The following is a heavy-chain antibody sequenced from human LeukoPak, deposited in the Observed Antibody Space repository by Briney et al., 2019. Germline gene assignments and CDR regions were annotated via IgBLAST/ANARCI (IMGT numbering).Heavy chain of an antibody. CDR1: GASFSGYY. V-gene: IGHV4-34*01. J-gene: IGHJ4*02. Sequence: SETLSLTCVVYGASFSGYYWTWIRQPPGKGLEWIGEINHSESASYNSSLKSRVSISVDTSKSQFSLNLSSVTAADTAVYYCARRRSIAARPFDCWGQGTLVTVSS. CDR2: INHSESA. D-gene: IGHD6-6*01. CDR3: ARRRSIAARPFDC.